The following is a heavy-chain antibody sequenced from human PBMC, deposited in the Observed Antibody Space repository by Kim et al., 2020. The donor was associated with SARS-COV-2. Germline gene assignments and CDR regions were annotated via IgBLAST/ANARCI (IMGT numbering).Heavy chain of an antibody. Sequence: GNSYYADAVKGRFMLSRDNSKNTLYLQMSSLRVEDTAVYYCSRGCRRLDDWGQGTLVTVSS. J-gene: IGHJ4*02. CDR3: SRGCRRLDD. CDR2: GNS. V-gene: IGHV3-53*01.